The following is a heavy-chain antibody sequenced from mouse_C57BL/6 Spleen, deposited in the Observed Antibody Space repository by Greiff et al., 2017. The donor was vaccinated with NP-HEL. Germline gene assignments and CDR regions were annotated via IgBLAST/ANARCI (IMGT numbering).Heavy chain of an antibody. CDR1: GYTFTDYY. D-gene: IGHD2-1*01. CDR3: ARHYGNSFDY. CDR2: INPYNGGT. V-gene: IGHV1-19*01. J-gene: IGHJ2*01. Sequence: VQLQQSGPVLVKPGASVKMSCKASGYTFTDYYMNWVKQSHGKSLEWIGVINPYNGGTSYNQKFKGKATLTVDKSSSTAYMELNSLTSEDSAVYYCARHYGNSFDYWDQGTTLTVSS.